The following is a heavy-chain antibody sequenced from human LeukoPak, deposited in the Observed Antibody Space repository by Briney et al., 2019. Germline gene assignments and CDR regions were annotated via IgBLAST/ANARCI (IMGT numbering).Heavy chain of an antibody. Sequence: GGSLRLSCAASGFTFDNYAMHWVRQAPGKGLEWVSLISWDGGSTYSADSVKGRFSISRDNSRNSLYLQMNSLRAEDTALYYCARGDNISWYLGYWGQGTLVTVSS. D-gene: IGHD6-13*01. CDR1: GFTFDNYA. CDR2: ISWDGGST. J-gene: IGHJ4*02. CDR3: ARGDNISWYLGY. V-gene: IGHV3-43D*03.